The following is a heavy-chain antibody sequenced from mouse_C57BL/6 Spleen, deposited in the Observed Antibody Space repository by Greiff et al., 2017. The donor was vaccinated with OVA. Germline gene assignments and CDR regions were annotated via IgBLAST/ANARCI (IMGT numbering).Heavy chain of an antibody. CDR1: GYAFSSSW. Sequence: QVQLKESGPELVKPGASVKISCKASGYAFSSSWMNWVKQRPGKGLEWIGRIYPGDGDTNYNGKFKGKATLTADKSSSTAYMQLSSLTSEDSAVYFCARESYSSGYAMDYWGQGTSVTVSS. J-gene: IGHJ4*01. D-gene: IGHD3-2*02. CDR3: ARESYSSGYAMDY. CDR2: IYPGDGDT. V-gene: IGHV1-82*01.